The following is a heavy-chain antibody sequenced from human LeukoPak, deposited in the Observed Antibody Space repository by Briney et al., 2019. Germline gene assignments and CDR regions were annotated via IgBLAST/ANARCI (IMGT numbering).Heavy chain of an antibody. V-gene: IGHV4-59*01. CDR1: GGSISSYY. CDR2: IYYSGST. D-gene: IGHD3-22*01. Sequence: PSETLSLTCTVSGGSISSYYWSWIRQPPGKGLEWIGYIYYSGSTNYNPSLKSRVTISEDTSKNQFSLKLSSVTAADTAVYYCARGHAPYDSSGYYLHWGQGTLVTVSS. J-gene: IGHJ4*02. CDR3: ARGHAPYDSSGYYLH.